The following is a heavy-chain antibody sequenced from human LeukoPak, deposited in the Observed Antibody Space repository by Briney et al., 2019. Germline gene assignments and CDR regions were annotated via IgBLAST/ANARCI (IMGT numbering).Heavy chain of an antibody. D-gene: IGHD2-21*01. Sequence: GASVKVSCKASGYTFTSYDINWVRQAPGQGLEWMGWVSGYNGNTNYAQKFEGRVAMTTDTSSSTAYVDLRSLRSDDTAIYYCARGDWFDPWGQGTLVTVSS. V-gene: IGHV1-18*01. J-gene: IGHJ5*02. CDR3: ARGDWFDP. CDR2: VSGYNGNT. CDR1: GYTFTSYD.